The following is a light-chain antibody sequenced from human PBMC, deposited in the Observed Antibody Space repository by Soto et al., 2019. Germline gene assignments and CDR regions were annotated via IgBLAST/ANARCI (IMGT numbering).Light chain of an antibody. CDR3: QSYASSLSVV. CDR2: GIS. V-gene: IGLV1-40*01. Sequence: QSVLTQPPSVSGAPGQRVTISCTGSSSNIGAGYDVHWYQQLPGTAPKLIIYGISNRPSGVPDRFSGSKSGTSASLSITGLQAEAEADYYCQSYASSLSVVFGGGTKLTVL. J-gene: IGLJ2*01. CDR1: SSNIGAGYD.